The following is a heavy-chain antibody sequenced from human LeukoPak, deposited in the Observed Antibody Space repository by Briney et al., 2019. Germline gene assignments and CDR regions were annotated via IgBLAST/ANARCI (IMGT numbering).Heavy chain of an antibody. D-gene: IGHD6-13*01. J-gene: IGHJ4*02. CDR1: GXSISTYY. Sequence: PSETLSLTCTVSGXSISTYYWSWIRQPPGKGLESIGYIYYSGNTNHNPSLKGRVTISVDTSKNQFSLKLSSVTAADTAVYYCARGYSSSWYYFDYWGQGALVTVSS. CDR3: ARGYSSSWYYFDY. V-gene: IGHV4-59*08. CDR2: IYYSGNT.